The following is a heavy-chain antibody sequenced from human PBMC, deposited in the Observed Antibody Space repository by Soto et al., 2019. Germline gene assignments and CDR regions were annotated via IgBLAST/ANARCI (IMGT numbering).Heavy chain of an antibody. D-gene: IGHD6-13*01. CDR3: ARNGCSTWHYFVS. CDR1: GGSFTGYY. J-gene: IGHJ4*02. V-gene: IGHV4-34*01. CDR2: ISHSGTT. Sequence: QVQLQQWGAGLLKPSETLSLTCAVNGGSFTGYYGAWIRQSPGKGLEWIGEISHSGTTIYNPSLNSRGTNSLATSRNHFPLKLTPMTAADTGVDYCARNGCSTWHYFVSWGQGTVVTVSS.